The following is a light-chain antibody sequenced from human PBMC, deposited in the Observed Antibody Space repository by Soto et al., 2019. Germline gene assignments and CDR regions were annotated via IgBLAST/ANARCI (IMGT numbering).Light chain of an antibody. CDR2: SNN. CDR1: RSNIGQSA. CDR3: AASDVSLNGEM. V-gene: IGLV1-44*01. Sequence: QSVLTQPPSASGTPGQRVTISCSGSRSNIGQSAVSWYQQLPGAAPKLLIFSNNERPSGVPDRFSGSRSGTSASLAISGLQSEDEADYYCAASDVSLNGEMFGGGTQLTVL. J-gene: IGLJ3*02.